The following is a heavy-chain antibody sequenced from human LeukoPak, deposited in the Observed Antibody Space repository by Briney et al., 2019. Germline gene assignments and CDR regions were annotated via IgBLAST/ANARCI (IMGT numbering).Heavy chain of an antibody. Sequence: SETLSLTCAVSGGSFSGYYWSWIRQPPGKGLEWIGEINHSGSTNYNPSLKSRVTISVDTSKNQFSLKLSFVTAADTAVYYCARAPSEYYYDSSGYYYYFDYWGQGTLVTVSS. CDR3: ARAPSEYYYDSSGYYYYFDY. CDR2: INHSGST. CDR1: GGSFSGYY. D-gene: IGHD3-22*01. V-gene: IGHV4-34*01. J-gene: IGHJ4*02.